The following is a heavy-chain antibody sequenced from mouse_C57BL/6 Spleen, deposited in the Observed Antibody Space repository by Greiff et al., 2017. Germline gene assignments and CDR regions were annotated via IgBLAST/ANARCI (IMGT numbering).Heavy chain of an antibody. J-gene: IGHJ4*01. CDR1: VYTFTSYW. CDR2: IDPNSGGT. CDR3: ASTTVVDYYAMDY. V-gene: IGHV1-72*01. D-gene: IGHD1-1*01. Sequence: QVQLQQPGAELVKPGASVKLSCKASVYTFTSYWMHWVKQRPGRGLEWIGRIDPNSGGTKYNEKFKSKATLTVDKPSSTAYMQLSSLTSEDSAVYYCASTTVVDYYAMDYWGQGTSVTVSS.